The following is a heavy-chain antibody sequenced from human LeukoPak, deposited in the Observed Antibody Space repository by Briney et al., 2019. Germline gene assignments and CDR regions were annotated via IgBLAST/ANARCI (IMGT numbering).Heavy chain of an antibody. D-gene: IGHD3-22*01. J-gene: IGHJ4*02. CDR3: ARDYYDSSGLTNEYYFDY. CDR2: INWNGGST. Sequence: GGSLRLSCAASGFTFDDYGMSWVRQAPGKGLEWVSGINWNGGSTYYADSVKGRFTISRDNSKNTLYLQMNSLRAEDTAVYYCARDYYDSSGLTNEYYFDYWGQGTLVTVSS. V-gene: IGHV3-20*04. CDR1: GFTFDDYG.